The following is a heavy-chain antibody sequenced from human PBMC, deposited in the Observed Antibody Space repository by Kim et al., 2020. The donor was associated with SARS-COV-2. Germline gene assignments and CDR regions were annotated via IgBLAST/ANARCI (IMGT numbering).Heavy chain of an antibody. CDR1: GGSFSGYY. D-gene: IGHD6-6*01. CDR3: ARGRGSSSDYYYGMDV. V-gene: IGHV4-34*01. J-gene: IGHJ6*02. Sequence: SETLSLTCAVYGGSFSGYYWSWIRQPPGKGLEWIGEINHSGSTNYNPSLKSRVTISVDTSKNQFSLKLSSVTAADTAVYYCARGRGSSSDYYYGMDVWGQGTTVTVSS. CDR2: INHSGST.